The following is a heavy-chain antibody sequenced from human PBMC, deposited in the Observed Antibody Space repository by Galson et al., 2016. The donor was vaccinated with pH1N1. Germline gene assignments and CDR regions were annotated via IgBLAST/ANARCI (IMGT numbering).Heavy chain of an antibody. D-gene: IGHD5-18*01. J-gene: IGHJ5*02. Sequence: SLRLSCAASGFNFDSYCMHWVRQVPGKGLEWVSSISWNSGSIAYADSVKGRFTISRDNAKNSLFLQMNSLRPEDTAFYYCAKVQRIQLWLGGNWFDPWGQGTLVTVSS. V-gene: IGHV3-9*01. CDR2: ISWNSGSI. CDR3: AKVQRIQLWLGGNWFDP. CDR1: GFNFDSYC.